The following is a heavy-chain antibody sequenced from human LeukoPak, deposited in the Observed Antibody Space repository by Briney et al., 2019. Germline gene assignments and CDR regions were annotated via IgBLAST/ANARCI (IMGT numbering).Heavy chain of an antibody. CDR2: IYSSGSA. Sequence: SETLSLTCAVSGGSIINHYWSWIRQPAGKGLEWIGRIYSSGSANYNPSLKSRVSMSIDTSNSHFSLNLTSVTAADTALYFCARDVRYASGWSAPESWGQGTLVTVSS. V-gene: IGHV4-4*07. CDR1: GGSIINHY. D-gene: IGHD6-19*01. CDR3: ARDVRYASGWSAPES. J-gene: IGHJ5*02.